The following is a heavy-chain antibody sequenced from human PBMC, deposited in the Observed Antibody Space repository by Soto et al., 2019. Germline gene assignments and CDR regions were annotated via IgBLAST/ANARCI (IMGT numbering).Heavy chain of an antibody. V-gene: IGHV4-59*01. J-gene: IGHJ5*02. D-gene: IGHD6-13*01. CDR2: IYYSLST. Sequence: NPSETLSLTCTVSGGSISSYYWRWVRQPPGKGLAWIGYIYYSLSTNYNPSLKSRVTISVDKSKNQFSMKLSSVNAADTEVYYCARVPTGIAAAGWFDPWGQGTLVTVSS. CDR1: GGSISSYY. CDR3: ARVPTGIAAAGWFDP.